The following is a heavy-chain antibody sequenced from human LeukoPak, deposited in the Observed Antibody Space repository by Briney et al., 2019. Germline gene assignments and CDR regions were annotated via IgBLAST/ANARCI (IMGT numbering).Heavy chain of an antibody. CDR2: IESNVDGGAA. CDR3: TTEFWRTRVKMIFARDLEY. J-gene: IGHJ4*02. CDR1: GFTFSSNG. V-gene: IGHV3-15*04. D-gene: IGHD3-16*01. Sequence: GRSLRLSCAASGFTFSSNGMHWVRQAPGKGLEWVGRIESNVDGGAADYAAPVKGRFTVSRDDSKNTVYLEMKNMETEDTAVYYCTTEFWRTRVKMIFARDLEYWGQGTLVTVAS.